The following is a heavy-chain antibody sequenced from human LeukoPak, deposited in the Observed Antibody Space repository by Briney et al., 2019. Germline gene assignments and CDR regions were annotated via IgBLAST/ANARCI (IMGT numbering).Heavy chain of an antibody. D-gene: IGHD6-6*01. CDR2: ISGSGGST. V-gene: IGHV3-23*01. Sequence: GGSLRLSCAASGFTFSSYAMSWVRQAPGKGLEWVSAISGSGGSTYYADSVKGRFTISRDNSKNTLYLQMNSLRAEDTAVYYCAKDMARRSSSVVHYMDVWGKGTTVTVSS. CDR1: GFTFSSYA. J-gene: IGHJ6*03. CDR3: AKDMARRSSSVVHYMDV.